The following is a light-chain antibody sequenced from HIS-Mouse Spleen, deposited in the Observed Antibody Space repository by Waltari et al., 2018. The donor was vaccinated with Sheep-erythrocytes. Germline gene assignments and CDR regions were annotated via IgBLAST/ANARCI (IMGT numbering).Light chain of an antibody. Sequence: SYELTQPPSVSVSPGQTARITCSGDALPKKSAYWYQQKSGQAPVLGIYEDSKRPSGIPERFSGSSSGTMATLTISGAQVEDDADYYCYSTDSSGNHWVFGGGTKLTVL. CDR2: EDS. CDR3: YSTDSSGNHWV. CDR1: ALPKKS. V-gene: IGLV3-10*01. J-gene: IGLJ3*02.